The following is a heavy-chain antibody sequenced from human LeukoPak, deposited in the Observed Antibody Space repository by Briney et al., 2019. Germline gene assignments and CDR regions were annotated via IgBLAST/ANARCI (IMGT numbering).Heavy chain of an antibody. V-gene: IGHV3-30*04. D-gene: IGHD3-10*02. CDR3: AELGITMIGGV. CDR2: ISYGGINK. CDR1: GFTFSSYA. J-gene: IGHJ6*04. Sequence: GGSLRLSCAASGFTFSSYAMHWVRQAPGKGLEWVAVISYGGINKYYADSVRGRFTISRDNAKNSLYLQMNSLRAEDTAVYYCAELGITMIGGVWGKGTTVTISS.